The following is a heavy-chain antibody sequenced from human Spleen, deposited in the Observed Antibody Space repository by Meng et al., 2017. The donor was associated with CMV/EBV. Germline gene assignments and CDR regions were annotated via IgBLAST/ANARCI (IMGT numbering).Heavy chain of an antibody. D-gene: IGHD3-16*01. CDR3: TRGNTALWDSDS. Sequence: SETLSLTCTVSVDSMSPYYWSWIRQPPGKGLEWIGYIYSIGTTNYNPFFKSRVTISVDTSKNQFSLRLTSVTAADTAVYYCTRGNTALWDSDSWGHGTLVTVSS. CDR2: IYSIGTT. J-gene: IGHJ5*01. V-gene: IGHV4-59*01. CDR1: VDSMSPYY.